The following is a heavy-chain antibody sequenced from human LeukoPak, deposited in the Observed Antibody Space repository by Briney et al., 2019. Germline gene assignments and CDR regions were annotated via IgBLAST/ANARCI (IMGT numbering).Heavy chain of an antibody. CDR2: ISGSGGST. CDR1: GFTFSSYA. Sequence: PGGSLRLSCAASGFTFSSYAMTWVRQAPGKGLEWVSVISGSGGSTYYADSVKGRFTISRDNSKNTLYLQMNSLRAEDTAVYYCAKDRVVVVPAALYFDYWGQGTLVTVSS. CDR3: AKDRVVVVPAALYFDY. V-gene: IGHV3-23*01. J-gene: IGHJ4*02. D-gene: IGHD2-15*01.